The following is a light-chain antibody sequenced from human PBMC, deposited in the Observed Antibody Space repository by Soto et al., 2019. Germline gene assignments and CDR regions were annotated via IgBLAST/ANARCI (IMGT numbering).Light chain of an antibody. J-gene: IGKJ5*01. CDR3: QQYNSWTTIT. CDR2: GAS. CDR1: QSISSM. V-gene: IGKV3-15*01. Sequence: EIVMTQSPATLSVSPGERATLSCRASQSISSMLGWYQQRPGQAPRLLIYGASTRATGIPARFSGSGSGTEFTLTISSLQSEDSAVYYCQQYNSWTTITFGQGTRLEIK.